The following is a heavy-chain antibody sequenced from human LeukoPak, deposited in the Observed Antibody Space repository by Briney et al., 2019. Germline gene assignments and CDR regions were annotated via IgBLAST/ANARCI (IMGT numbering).Heavy chain of an antibody. CDR2: ISSSSSYI. Sequence: TGGSLRLSCAASGFTFSTYTINWVRQAPGKGLEWVSSISSSSSYIYYADSVKGRFTISRDNAKNSLYLQMNSLRAEDTAVYYCARGPYGSGTEWFDPWGQGTLVTVSP. CDR1: GFTFSTYT. CDR3: ARGPYGSGTEWFDP. V-gene: IGHV3-21*01. J-gene: IGHJ5*02. D-gene: IGHD3-10*01.